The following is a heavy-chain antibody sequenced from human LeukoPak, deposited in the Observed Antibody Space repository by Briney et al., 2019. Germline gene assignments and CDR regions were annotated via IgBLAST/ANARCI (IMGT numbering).Heavy chain of an antibody. D-gene: IGHD3-3*01. CDR2: IYYSGST. Sequence: PSETLSLTCSVSRGSISGYYWSWIQQPPGKGLEWIGYIYYSGSTNYNPSLKSRVTMSVDTSKNLFSLKLNSVTAADTAVYYCATGVVPYYGLDVWGQGTTVTVSS. V-gene: IGHV4-59*01. CDR3: ATGVVPYYGLDV. J-gene: IGHJ6*02. CDR1: RGSISGYY.